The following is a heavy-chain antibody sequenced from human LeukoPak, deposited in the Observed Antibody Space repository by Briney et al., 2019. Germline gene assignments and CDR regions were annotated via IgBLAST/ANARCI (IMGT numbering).Heavy chain of an antibody. Sequence: ASVKLSCKASGYTFTSYGISWVRQAPGQGLEWVGWISAYNGNTNYAQKLQGRVTMTTDTSTSTAYMELRSLRSDDTAVYYCARYYDFWSGYYTGWFDPWGQGTLVTVSS. CDR2: ISAYNGNT. CDR1: GYTFTSYG. D-gene: IGHD3-3*01. J-gene: IGHJ5*02. CDR3: ARYYDFWSGYYTGWFDP. V-gene: IGHV1-18*01.